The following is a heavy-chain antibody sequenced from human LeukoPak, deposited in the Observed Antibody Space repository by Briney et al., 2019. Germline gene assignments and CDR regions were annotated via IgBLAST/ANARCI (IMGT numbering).Heavy chain of an antibody. CDR3: ARGGYDSSGYYFFFDY. CDR2: IWYDGSNK. D-gene: IGHD3-22*01. Sequence: PGGSLRLSCAASGFTVSSNYMSWVRQAPGKGLEWVAVIWYDGSNKYYADSVKGRFTISRDNSKNTLYLQMNSLRAEDTAVYYCARGGYDSSGYYFFFDYWGQGTLVTVSS. CDR1: GFTVSSNY. V-gene: IGHV3-33*08. J-gene: IGHJ4*02.